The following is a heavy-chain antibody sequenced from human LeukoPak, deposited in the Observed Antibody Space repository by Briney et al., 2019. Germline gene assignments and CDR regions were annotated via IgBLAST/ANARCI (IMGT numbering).Heavy chain of an antibody. Sequence: SETLSLICTVSGGSVRSDSYYWSWIRQPPGKGLEWIGYVYYSGSTNCNPSLKSRVTISVDTSKNQFSLKLRSVTAADTAVYYCVREAATDYYDSSGYYRQTEVFDAWGQGTMVTVSS. D-gene: IGHD3-22*01. CDR1: GGSVRSDSYY. V-gene: IGHV4-61*01. CDR2: VYYSGST. J-gene: IGHJ3*01. CDR3: VREAATDYYDSSGYYRQTEVFDA.